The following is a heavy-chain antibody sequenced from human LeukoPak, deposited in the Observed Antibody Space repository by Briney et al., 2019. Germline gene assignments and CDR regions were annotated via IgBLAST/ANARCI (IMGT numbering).Heavy chain of an antibody. CDR3: ATQGRGSSGYYFDY. V-gene: IGHV3-30*03. CDR2: VSYDGSN. CDR1: GFTFSAYS. J-gene: IGHJ4*02. Sequence: GGSLRLSCAASGFTFSAYSMNWVRQAPGKGLEWVAVVSYDGSNKNADSVKGRFTISRDNSRNTLYLQMNSLRTEDTAVYYCATQGRGSSGYYFDYWGQGTLVTVS. D-gene: IGHD3-22*01.